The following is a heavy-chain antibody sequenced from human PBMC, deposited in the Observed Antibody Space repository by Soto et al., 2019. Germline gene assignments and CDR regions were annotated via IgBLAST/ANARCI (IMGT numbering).Heavy chain of an antibody. CDR3: ARDGRWNLDF. CDR2: ISLDGTIK. D-gene: IGHD1-1*01. V-gene: IGHV3-30-3*01. J-gene: IGHJ4*02. CDR1: GFTYTTHA. Sequence: QVQLVESGGGVVQPGRSLRLSCTASGFTYTTHAMHWVRQAPGKGLEWVAIISLDGTIKYYADSVKGRFTISRDTSKNTLYLQINSLGPEDTAVYYCARDGRWNLDFWGQGTLVTVSS.